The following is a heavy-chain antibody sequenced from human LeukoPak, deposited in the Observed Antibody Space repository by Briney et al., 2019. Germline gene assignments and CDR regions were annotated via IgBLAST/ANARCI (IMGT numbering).Heavy chain of an antibody. CDR3: ATHCSSTSCETYYYYYGMDV. J-gene: IGHJ6*02. V-gene: IGHV1-8*01. CDR1: GYTFTSYD. Sequence: ASVKVSCKASGYTFTSYDINWVRQATGQGLEWMGWMNPNSGNTGYAQKFQGRVTMTRNTSISTAYMELSSLRSEDTAVYYCATHCSSTSCETYYYYYGMDVWGQGTTVTVSS. D-gene: IGHD2-2*01. CDR2: MNPNSGNT.